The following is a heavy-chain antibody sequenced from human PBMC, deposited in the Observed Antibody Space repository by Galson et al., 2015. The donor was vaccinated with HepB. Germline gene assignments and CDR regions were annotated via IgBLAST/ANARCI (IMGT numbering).Heavy chain of an antibody. Sequence: QSGAEVKKPGESLKISCKGSGYRFSSYWIAWVRQMPGKGLEWMGIIYPGDSDTRYSPSFQGQVTISRDNSKDMLYLQMDSLRGEDTAVYYCAREGRMYCGGDCHLHFWGQGTLVTVSS. CDR2: IYPGDSDT. CDR3: AREGRMYCGGDCHLHF. D-gene: IGHD2-21*02. V-gene: IGHV5-51*01. CDR1: GYRFSSYW. J-gene: IGHJ4*02.